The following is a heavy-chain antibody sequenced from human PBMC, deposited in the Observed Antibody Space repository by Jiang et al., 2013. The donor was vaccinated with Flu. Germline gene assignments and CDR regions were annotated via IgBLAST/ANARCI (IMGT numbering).Heavy chain of an antibody. Sequence: GGSISSGGYSWSWIRQPPGKGLEWIGYIYHSGSTYYNPSLKSRVTISVDRSKNQFSLKLSSVTAADTAVYYCARARGSGSPLYYYYGMDVWGQGTTVTVSS. J-gene: IGHJ6*02. CDR1: GGSISSGGYS. CDR2: IYHSGST. CDR3: ARARGSGSPLYYYYGMDV. D-gene: IGHD3-10*01. V-gene: IGHV4-30-2*01.